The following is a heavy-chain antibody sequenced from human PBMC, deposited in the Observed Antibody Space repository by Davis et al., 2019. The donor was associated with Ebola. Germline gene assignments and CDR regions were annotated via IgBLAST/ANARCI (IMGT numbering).Heavy chain of an antibody. CDR3: ARQGTTSWDS. J-gene: IGHJ4*02. D-gene: IGHD2-2*01. V-gene: IGHV5-51*01. Sequence: GESLKISCKSSGYSFTSYWIGWVRQMSGKGLEWMAIMYPGGSQITYSPSFQGQVTISADKSIKTAFLQWSSLKASDTATYYCARQGTTSWDSWGQGTLVTVSS. CDR2: MYPGGSQI. CDR1: GYSFTSYW.